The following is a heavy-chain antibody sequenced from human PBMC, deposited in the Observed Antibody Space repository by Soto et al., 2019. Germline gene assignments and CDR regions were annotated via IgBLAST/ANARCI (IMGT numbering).Heavy chain of an antibody. CDR2: IYSNDST. D-gene: IGHD3-10*01. Sequence: GGSLRLSCAASEFTVSRSYMSWVRQAPGKGLEWVSIIYSNDSTYYADSVKGKFTISRDNSKNTLYLRMNSLGAEDTAVYYCARVGTLVRTDYYYYMDVWGKGTTVTVSS. CDR3: ARVGTLVRTDYYYYMDV. V-gene: IGHV3-66*01. CDR1: EFTVSRSY. J-gene: IGHJ6*03.